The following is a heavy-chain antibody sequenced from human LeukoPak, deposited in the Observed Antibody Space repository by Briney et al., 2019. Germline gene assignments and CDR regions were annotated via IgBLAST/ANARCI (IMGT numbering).Heavy chain of an antibody. CDR3: AKAPRYYYYYMDV. CDR2: ISYDGSNK. CDR1: GFTFSSNA. Sequence: PGGSLRLSCAASGFTFSSNAMHWVRQAPGKGLEWVAVISYDGSNKYYADSVKGRFTISRDNSKNTLYLQMNSLRAEDTAVYYCAKAPRYYYYYMDVWGKGTTVTVSS. J-gene: IGHJ6*03. V-gene: IGHV3-30*01.